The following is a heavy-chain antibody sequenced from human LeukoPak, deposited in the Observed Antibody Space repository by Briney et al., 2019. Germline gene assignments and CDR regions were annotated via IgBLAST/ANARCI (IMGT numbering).Heavy chain of an antibody. Sequence: SETLSLTCTVSGASISSHSWSWIRQPPGKGLEWIGYISYSGSTNYNPSLKSRVTISVDTSKNQFSLKLSSVTAADTAVYYCARHAFLGWFDPWGQGTLVTVSS. V-gene: IGHV4-59*08. CDR2: ISYSGST. CDR3: ARHAFLGWFDP. D-gene: IGHD2/OR15-2a*01. CDR1: GASISSHS. J-gene: IGHJ5*02.